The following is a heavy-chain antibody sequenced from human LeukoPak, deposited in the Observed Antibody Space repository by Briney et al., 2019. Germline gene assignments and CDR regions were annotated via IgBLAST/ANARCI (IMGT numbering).Heavy chain of an antibody. CDR2: IYYSGST. V-gene: IGHV4-30-4*01. CDR3: ARGDIVLMVYASH. D-gene: IGHD2-8*01. Sequence: PSETLSLTCTVSGGSISSGDYYWSWIRQPPGKGLEWIGYIYYSGSTYYSPSLKSRVTISVDTSKNQFSLKLSSVTAADTAVYYCARGDIVLMVYASHWGQGTLVTVSS. J-gene: IGHJ4*02. CDR1: GGSISSGDYY.